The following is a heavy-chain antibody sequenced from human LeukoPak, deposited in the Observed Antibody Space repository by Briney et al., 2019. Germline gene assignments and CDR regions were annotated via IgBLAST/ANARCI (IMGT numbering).Heavy chain of an antibody. CDR1: GDSISNDYYY. V-gene: IGHV4-39*07. Sequence: PSETLSLTCSVSGDSISNDYYYYSWIRQPAGKGLEWIGSIYYSGSTYYNPSLKSRVTISVDTSKNQFSLKLSSVTAADTAVYYCARGAYYGSGRYYMDVWGKGTTVTISS. D-gene: IGHD3-10*01. CDR2: IYYSGST. CDR3: ARGAYYGSGRYYMDV. J-gene: IGHJ6*03.